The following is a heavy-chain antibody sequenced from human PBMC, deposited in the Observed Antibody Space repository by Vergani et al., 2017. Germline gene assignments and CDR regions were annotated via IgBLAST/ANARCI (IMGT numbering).Heavy chain of an antibody. CDR1: GGSISSYY. J-gene: IGHJ6*02. Sequence: QVQLQESGPGLVKPSETLSLTCTVSGGSISSYYWSWIRQPPGKGLEWIGYIYYSGSTNYNPSLKSRVTRAVDTSKNQFSLKLSSVTAADTAVYYCARDRVAAPDYYYDGMDVWGQGTTVTVAS. CDR3: ARDRVAAPDYYYDGMDV. D-gene: IGHD2-15*01. V-gene: IGHV4-59*01. CDR2: IYYSGST.